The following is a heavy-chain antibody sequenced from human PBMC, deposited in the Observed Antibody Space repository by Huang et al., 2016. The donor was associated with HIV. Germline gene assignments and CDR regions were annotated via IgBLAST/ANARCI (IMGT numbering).Heavy chain of an antibody. V-gene: IGHV4-59*11. Sequence: QVQLQESGPGLVKPSETLSLTCTVSGGSISTHYWSWNRQPPGKGLEWIGSIDYSGSTNYSPSLKSRVTILLDTSKNQFSLRVNSVTAADTAMYDCARDHHDFWRGYRRMYFFDHWGQGTLVTVSS. D-gene: IGHD3-3*01. CDR3: ARDHHDFWRGYRRMYFFDH. CDR2: IDYSGST. J-gene: IGHJ4*02. CDR1: GGSISTHY.